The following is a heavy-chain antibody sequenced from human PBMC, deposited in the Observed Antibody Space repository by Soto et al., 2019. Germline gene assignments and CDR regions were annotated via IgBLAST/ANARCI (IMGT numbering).Heavy chain of an antibody. CDR3: ARVLYDYSNYVTFDY. D-gene: IGHD4-4*01. J-gene: IGHJ4*02. CDR2: IYYSGST. V-gene: IGHV4-59*08. Sequence: SENLSLTYTVSGGSLSRLSWSLIRQPPGKGLEWIGYIYYSGSTNYNPSLKSRVTISVDTSKNQFSLKLSSVTAADTAVYYCARVLYDYSNYVTFDYWGQGTLVTVSS. CDR1: GGSLSRLS.